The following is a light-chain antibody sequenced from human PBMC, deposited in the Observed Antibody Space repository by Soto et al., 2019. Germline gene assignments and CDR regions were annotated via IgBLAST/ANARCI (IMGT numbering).Light chain of an antibody. Sequence: QSALTQPASVSGSPGQSITISCTGTSSDVGGYDYVSWYQIHPGKAPKLMVFEVSNRPSGVSYRFSGSKSGNTASLTISGLQAEDEAPYFCSSYSISTAYLFGNGTKVTVL. CDR3: SSYSISTAYL. V-gene: IGLV2-14*01. J-gene: IGLJ1*01. CDR1: SSDVGGYDY. CDR2: EVS.